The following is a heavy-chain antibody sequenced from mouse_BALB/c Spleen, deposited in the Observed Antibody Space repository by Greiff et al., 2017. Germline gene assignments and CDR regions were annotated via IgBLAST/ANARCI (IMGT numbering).Heavy chain of an antibody. CDR3: ARGGYGYVPFDY. D-gene: IGHD2-2*01. CDR1: GYTFTTYP. Sequence: QVQLQQSGAELVKPGAPVKMSCKAFGYTFTTYPIEWMKQNHGKSLEWIGNFHPYNDDTKYNEKFKGKAKLTVEKSSSTVYLELSRLTSDDSAVYYCARGGYGYVPFDYWGQGTTLTVSS. CDR2: FHPYNDDT. J-gene: IGHJ2*01. V-gene: IGHV1-47*01.